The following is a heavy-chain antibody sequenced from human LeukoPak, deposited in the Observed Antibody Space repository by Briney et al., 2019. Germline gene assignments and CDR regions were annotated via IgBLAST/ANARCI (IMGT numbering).Heavy chain of an antibody. J-gene: IGHJ2*01. CDR2: IIPIFGTA. CDR3: ARDPAYCGGDCYIGYFDL. Sequence: SVKVSCKASGGTFSSYAISRVRQAPGQGLEWMGRIIPIFGTANYPQKFQGRVTITTDESTSTAYMEVSSLRSEDTAVYYCARDPAYCGGDCYIGYFDLWGRGTLVTVSS. D-gene: IGHD2-21*02. V-gene: IGHV1-69*05. CDR1: GGTFSSYA.